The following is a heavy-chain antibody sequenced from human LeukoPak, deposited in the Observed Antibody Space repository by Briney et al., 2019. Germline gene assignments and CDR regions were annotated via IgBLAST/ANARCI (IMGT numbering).Heavy chain of an antibody. D-gene: IGHD6-13*01. CDR3: ARGPSLYSSSWYYFDY. CDR1: GFTFSSYG. J-gene: IGHJ4*02. Sequence: GGSLRLSCAASGFTFSSYGMHWVRQAPGKGLEWVAVVWYDGSDKYYADSVKGRFTISRDNSKNTLYLQMNSLRAEDTAVYYCARGPSLYSSSWYYFDYWGQGTLVTVSS. V-gene: IGHV3-33*08. CDR2: VWYDGSDK.